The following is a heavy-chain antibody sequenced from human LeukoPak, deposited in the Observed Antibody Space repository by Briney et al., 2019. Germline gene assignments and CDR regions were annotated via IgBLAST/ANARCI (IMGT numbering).Heavy chain of an antibody. Sequence: PSETLSLTCTVSGGSISSYYWSWIRQPPGKGLEWIGYIYYSGSTNYNPSLKSRVTISVDTSKNQFSLKLSSVTAADTAVYYCARDEDGDYGMDVWGQGTTVTVSS. V-gene: IGHV4-59*01. J-gene: IGHJ6*02. CDR2: IYYSGST. CDR3: ARDEDGDYGMDV. CDR1: GGSISSYY. D-gene: IGHD5-24*01.